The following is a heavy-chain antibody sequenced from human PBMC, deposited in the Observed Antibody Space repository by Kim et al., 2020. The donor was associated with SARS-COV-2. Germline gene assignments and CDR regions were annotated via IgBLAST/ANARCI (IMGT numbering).Heavy chain of an antibody. D-gene: IGHD6-19*01. V-gene: IGHV3-48*02. CDR1: GFTFSSYS. J-gene: IGHJ6*02. Sequence: GGSLRLSCAASGFTFSSYSMNWVRQAPGKGLGGVSYISSSSTIYYADSVKGRFTISRDNAKNSPYLQMNSLRDEDTAVYYCARELQWLGIFVGMDVWGQGTTVTVSS. CDR3: ARELQWLGIFVGMDV. CDR2: ISSSSTI.